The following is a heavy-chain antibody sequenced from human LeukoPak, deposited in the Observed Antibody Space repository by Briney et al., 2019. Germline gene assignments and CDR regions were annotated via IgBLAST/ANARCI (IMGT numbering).Heavy chain of an antibody. V-gene: IGHV3-23*01. J-gene: IGHJ4*02. Sequence: GGFLRLSCAASGFTFSSYAMSWVRQAPGKGLEWISGISNSGDTTYDADSVKGRFTISRDNSKNTLYLQMNSLRAEDTAVYYCAKCPGSANCYTGFDYWGQGTLVTVSS. CDR3: AKCPGSANCYTGFDY. D-gene: IGHD2-2*02. CDR1: GFTFSSYA. CDR2: ISNSGDTT.